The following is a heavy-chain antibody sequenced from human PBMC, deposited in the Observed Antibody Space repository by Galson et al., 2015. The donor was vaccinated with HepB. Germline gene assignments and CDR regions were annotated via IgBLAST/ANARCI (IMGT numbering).Heavy chain of an antibody. V-gene: IGHV1-69*13. D-gene: IGHD3-16*01. Sequence: SVKVSCKASGGTSSSYAISWVRQAPGQGLEWMGGIIPIFGTANYAQKFQGRVTISADESRSTAYMELSSLRSEDTAVYYCAREASSGGSYLYYWGQGTLVTVSS. CDR1: GGTSSSYA. J-gene: IGHJ4*02. CDR2: IIPIFGTA. CDR3: AREASSGGSYLYY.